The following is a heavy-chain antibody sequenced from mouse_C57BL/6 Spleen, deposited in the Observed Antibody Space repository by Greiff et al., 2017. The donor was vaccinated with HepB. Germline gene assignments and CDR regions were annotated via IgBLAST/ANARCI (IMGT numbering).Heavy chain of an antibody. CDR2: INPSNGDT. Sequence: QVHVQQPGTELVKPGASVKLSCKASGYTFTSYGMRWVKQRTGQGLEWIGNINPSNGDTNYNEKFKSKATLTVDKSSSTAYMQLSSLTSEDSAVYYSARKYYHYYMDYWGQGTTLTVSS. CDR3: ARKYYHYYMDY. J-gene: IGHJ2*01. D-gene: IGHD2-4*01. V-gene: IGHV1-53*01. CDR1: GYTFTSYG.